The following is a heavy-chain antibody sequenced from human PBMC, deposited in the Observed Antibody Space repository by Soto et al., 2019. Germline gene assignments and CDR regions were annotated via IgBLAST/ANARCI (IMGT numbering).Heavy chain of an antibody. CDR1: GFTFSNYG. V-gene: IGHV3-30*18. CDR3: ANDGYTYGSADF. J-gene: IGHJ4*02. Sequence: QVQLVESGGGVVQPGRSLRLSCAASGFTFSNYGMHWVRQAPGKGLEWVALISSDESNKYYADSVKGRFTISRDKSKNTLYLQMNRLRAEDTAVDYCANDGYTYGSADFWGQGTLVTVSS. CDR2: ISSDESNK. D-gene: IGHD5-18*01.